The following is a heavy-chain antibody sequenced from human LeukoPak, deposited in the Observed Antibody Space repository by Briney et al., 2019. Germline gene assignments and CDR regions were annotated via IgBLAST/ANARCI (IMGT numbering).Heavy chain of an antibody. V-gene: IGHV3-11*01. CDR2: ISSSGSTI. D-gene: IGHD2-15*01. J-gene: IGHJ4*02. Sequence: GGSLRLSCAASGFTFSDYYMSWIRQAPGKGLEWVSYISSSGSTIYYADSVRGRFTISRDNAKNSLYLQMNSLRAEDTAVYYCAREKRKVVAATYFDYWGQGTLVTVSS. CDR3: AREKRKVVAATYFDY. CDR1: GFTFSDYY.